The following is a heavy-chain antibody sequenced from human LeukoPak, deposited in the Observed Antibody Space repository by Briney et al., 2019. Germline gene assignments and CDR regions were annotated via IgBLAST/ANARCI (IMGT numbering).Heavy chain of an antibody. CDR2: IKHDGSDK. J-gene: IGHJ4*02. CDR1: GFTFSSYW. D-gene: IGHD6-19*01. Sequence: QPGGSLRLSCAASGFTFSSYWMSWVRQAPGKGLEWVANIKHDGSDKNYVDSVKGRFTISRDNAENSVYLQMNSLRAEDTAVYYCARDIAMAGDDYWGQGTLVTVSS. CDR3: ARDIAMAGDDY. V-gene: IGHV3-7*04.